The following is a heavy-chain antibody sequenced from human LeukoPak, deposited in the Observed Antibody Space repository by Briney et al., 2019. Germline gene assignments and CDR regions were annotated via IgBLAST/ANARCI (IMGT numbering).Heavy chain of an antibody. J-gene: IGHJ4*02. Sequence: GGSLRLSCAASGFTFSDYYMSWIRQAPGKGLEWVSYISSSGSIIYYADSVKGRFTISRDNSKNTLYLQMNSLRAEDTAVYYCAKDAHRYYDTTGFPDYWGQGTLVTVSS. CDR2: ISSSGSII. CDR3: AKDAHRYYDTTGFPDY. CDR1: GFTFSDYY. D-gene: IGHD3-22*01. V-gene: IGHV3-11*01.